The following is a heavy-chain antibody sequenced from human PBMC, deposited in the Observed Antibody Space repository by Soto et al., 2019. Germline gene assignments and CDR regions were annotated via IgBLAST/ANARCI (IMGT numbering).Heavy chain of an antibody. J-gene: IGHJ6*02. CDR1: GGSISSYY. Sequence: SETLSLTCTVSGGSISSYYWSWIRQPPGKGLEWIGYIYYSGSTNYNPSLKSRVTISVDTSKNQFSLKLSSVTAADTAVYYCARGLKKRYFGRYYGMDVWGQGTTVTVSS. CDR2: IYYSGST. CDR3: ARGLKKRYFGRYYGMDV. V-gene: IGHV4-59*01. D-gene: IGHD3-9*01.